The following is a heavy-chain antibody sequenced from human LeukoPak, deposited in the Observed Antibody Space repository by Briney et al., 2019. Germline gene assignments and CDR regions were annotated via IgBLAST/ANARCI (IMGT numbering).Heavy chain of an antibody. J-gene: IGHJ4*02. CDR2: IAPSSSHI. CDR3: ARGSSADTTMGDY. V-gene: IGHV3-21*01. CDR1: GFTFSSHS. Sequence: GGSLRLSCAASGFTFSSHSMNWVRQAPGKGLEWVSSIAPSSSHIYYADSVKGRFTISRDNGKNSLYLQMNSLRAEDTAVYYCARGSSADTTMGDYWGLGTLVTVSS. D-gene: IGHD5-18*01.